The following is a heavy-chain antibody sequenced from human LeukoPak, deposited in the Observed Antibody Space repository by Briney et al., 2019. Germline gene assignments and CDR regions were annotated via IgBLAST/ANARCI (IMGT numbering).Heavy chain of an antibody. CDR1: GFTFSSYS. D-gene: IGHD3-3*01. Sequence: GGSLRLSCAASGFTFSSYSMNWVRQAPGKGLEWVSYISSSSSPIYYADSVKGRFTISRDNSKNTLYLQMNSLRAEDTAIYYCAKDNDFWSGYFDYWGQGTLVTVSS. J-gene: IGHJ4*02. V-gene: IGHV3-48*01. CDR2: ISSSSSPI. CDR3: AKDNDFWSGYFDY.